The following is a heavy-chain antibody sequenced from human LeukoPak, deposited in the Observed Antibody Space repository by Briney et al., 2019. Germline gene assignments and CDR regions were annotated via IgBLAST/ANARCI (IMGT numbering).Heavy chain of an antibody. CDR1: GGSISSSSYY. Sequence: PSETLSLTCTVSGGSISSSSYYWGWIRQPPGKGLEWIGSIYYSGSTYYNPSLKSRVTISVDTSKNQFSLKLSSVTAADTAVYYCARDGALLRFDYWGQGTLVTVSS. V-gene: IGHV4-39*07. CDR3: ARDGALLRFDY. J-gene: IGHJ4*02. CDR2: IYYSGST. D-gene: IGHD2-15*01.